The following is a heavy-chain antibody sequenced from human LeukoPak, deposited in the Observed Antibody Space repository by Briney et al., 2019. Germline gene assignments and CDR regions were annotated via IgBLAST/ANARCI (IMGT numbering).Heavy chain of an antibody. CDR3: ARSQVPAARGYYWFCP. D-gene: IGHD2-2*01. V-gene: IGHV4-34*01. Sequence: NSSETLSLTCAVYGCSFNDHYWNWIRQPPGKGLEWIGEINARGDTNFNPSLKSRVTISVDTSKNQFSLTLTSMIAADTAVYYCARSQVPAARGYYWFCPWGQGTLVTVSS. J-gene: IGHJ5*02. CDR1: GCSFNDHY. CDR2: INARGDT.